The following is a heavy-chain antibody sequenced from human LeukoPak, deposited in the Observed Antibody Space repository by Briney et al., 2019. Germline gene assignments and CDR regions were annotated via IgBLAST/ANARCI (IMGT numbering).Heavy chain of an antibody. J-gene: IGHJ3*02. CDR3: ARDSLLPLNSSSLNVPI. CDR1: GYVSNSYD. D-gene: IGHD6-13*01. Sequence: VASVKVSCKASGYVSNSYDITWVRQAPGQGLEWMGWISVYKGHTSYAQRLQGRVTMTTDTSTSTVYMELRGLTSDDTAVYYCARDSLLPLNSSSLNVPIWGQGTMVTVSS. CDR2: ISVYKGHT. V-gene: IGHV1-18*01.